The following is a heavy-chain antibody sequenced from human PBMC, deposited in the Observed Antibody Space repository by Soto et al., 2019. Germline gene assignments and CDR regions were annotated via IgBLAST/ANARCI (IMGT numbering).Heavy chain of an antibody. J-gene: IGHJ4*02. CDR3: ARRTVVAATFDY. CDR2: IYYSGST. CDR1: GGSISSSSYY. D-gene: IGHD2-15*01. V-gene: IGHV4-39*01. Sequence: QLQLQESGPGLVKPSETLSLTCTVSGGSISSSSYYWGWIRQPPGKGLEWIGSIYYSGSTYYNPSLKSRVTIPVDTSKSQFSLKLSSVTAADTAVYYCARRTVVAATFDYWGQGTLVTVSS.